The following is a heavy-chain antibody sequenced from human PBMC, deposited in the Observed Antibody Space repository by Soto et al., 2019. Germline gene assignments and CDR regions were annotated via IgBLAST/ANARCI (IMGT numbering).Heavy chain of an antibody. D-gene: IGHD3-3*01. CDR2: ISAYNGNT. J-gene: IGHJ6*02. V-gene: IGHV1-18*01. CDR3: ARESGGTHRRLQYDFWSGYPHYYYGMDV. Sequence: QVQLVQSGAEVKKPGASVKVSCKASGYTFTSYGISWVRQAPGQGLEWMGWISAYNGNTNYAQKLQGRVTMTTDTSTSTAYMELRSLRSDDKAVYYCARESGGTHRRLQYDFWSGYPHYYYGMDVWGQGTTVTVSS. CDR1: GYTFTSYG.